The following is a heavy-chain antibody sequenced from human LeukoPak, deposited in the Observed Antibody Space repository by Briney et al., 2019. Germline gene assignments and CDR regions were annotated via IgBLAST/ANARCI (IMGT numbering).Heavy chain of an antibody. CDR1: GGSFSGYY. V-gene: IGHV4-34*01. CDR2: INHSGST. J-gene: IGHJ4*02. CDR3: ASTGGSGYYFGY. Sequence: RPSETLSHTCAVYGGSFSGYYWSWIRQPPGKGLEWIGEINHSGSTNYNPSLKSRVTISVDTSKNQFSLKLSSVTAADTAVYYCASTGGSGYYFGYWGQGTLVTVSS. D-gene: IGHD3-22*01.